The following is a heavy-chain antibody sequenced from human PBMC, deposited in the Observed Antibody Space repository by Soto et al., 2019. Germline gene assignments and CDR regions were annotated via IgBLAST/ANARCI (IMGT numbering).Heavy chain of an antibody. V-gene: IGHV4-31*03. Sequence: QVQLQESGPGLVKPSQTLSLTCTVSGGSISSGGYYWSWIRQHPGKGLEWIGYIYYSGSTYYNTYLKIRVTISVDTSKNQFSMKLSSVTAADTAVYYCARGPPIVWARQSGVDVWGQGTTVTGSS. CDR3: ARGPPIVWARQSGVDV. J-gene: IGHJ6*02. CDR2: IYYSGST. CDR1: GGSISSGGYY. D-gene: IGHD2-15*01.